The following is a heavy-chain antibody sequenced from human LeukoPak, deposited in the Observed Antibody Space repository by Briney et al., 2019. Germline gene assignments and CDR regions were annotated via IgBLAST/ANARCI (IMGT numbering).Heavy chain of an antibody. D-gene: IGHD3-9*01. CDR1: GFSFSDYY. J-gene: IGHJ4*02. V-gene: IGHV3-11*01. CDR3: ARGGRNDILTREWSDY. CDR2: ISSSGSTK. Sequence: GGSLRLSCAASGFSFSDYYMSWIRQAPGKGLEWISFISSSGSTKYYADSVKGRFTISRDNSKNSLYLQMNSLRADDTAVYYCARGGRNDILTREWSDYWGQGTLVIVSS.